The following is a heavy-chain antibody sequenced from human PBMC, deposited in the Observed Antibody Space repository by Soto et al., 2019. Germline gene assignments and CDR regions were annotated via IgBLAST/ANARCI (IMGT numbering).Heavy chain of an antibody. CDR3: ARXPIVVVPAAMRPYYFDY. V-gene: IGHV1-69*13. CDR1: GGTFSSYA. D-gene: IGHD2-2*01. J-gene: IGHJ4*02. Sequence: SVKVSCKASGGTFSSYAISWVRQAPGQGLEWMGGIIPIFGTANYAQKFQGRVTITADESTSTAYMELSSLRSEDTAVYYCARXPIVVVPAAMRPYYFDYWGQGTLVTVSS. CDR2: IIPIFGTA.